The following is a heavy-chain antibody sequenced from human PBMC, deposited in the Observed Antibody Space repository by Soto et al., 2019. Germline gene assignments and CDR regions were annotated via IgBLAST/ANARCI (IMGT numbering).Heavy chain of an antibody. CDR3: ARERDYYGSGSDY. V-gene: IGHV1-69*02. CDR2: IIPILGIA. J-gene: IGHJ4*02. Sequence: QVQLVQSGAEVKKPGSSVTVSCKASGGTFSSYTISWVRQAPGQGLEWMGRIIPILGIANYAQKFQGRVTITADKSTSTAYMELSSLRSEDTAMYYCARERDYYGSGSDYWGQGTLVTVSS. CDR1: GGTFSSYT. D-gene: IGHD3-10*01.